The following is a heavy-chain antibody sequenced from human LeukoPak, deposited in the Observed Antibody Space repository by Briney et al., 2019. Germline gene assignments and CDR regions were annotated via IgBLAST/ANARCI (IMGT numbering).Heavy chain of an antibody. CDR2: ISSSGSTI. Sequence: PGGSLRLSCAASGFTFSGHEMNWVRQAPGKGLEWVSYISSSGSTIYYADSVKGRFTISRDNAKNSLYPQMNSLRAEDTAVYYCVRGWYCSSISCYDYYYGMDVWGQGTTVTVSS. J-gene: IGHJ6*02. CDR3: VRGWYCSSISCYDYYYGMDV. CDR1: GFTFSGHE. D-gene: IGHD2-2*01. V-gene: IGHV3-48*03.